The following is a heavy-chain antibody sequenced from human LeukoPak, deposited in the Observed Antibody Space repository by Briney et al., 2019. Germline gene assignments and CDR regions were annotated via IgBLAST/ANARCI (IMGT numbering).Heavy chain of an antibody. CDR1: GVSITSGSFY. Sequence: SDTLSLTCSVSGVSITSGSFYWGWIRQSAGQGLEWIGRVHSSGDIYHNAAFRSRAAVSGDASKNQFSLQLNSVTAADTAVYYCARGASPKDAVFFDYWGQGALITVSS. D-gene: IGHD3-16*01. J-gene: IGHJ4*02. CDR3: ARGASPKDAVFFDY. CDR2: VHSSGDI. V-gene: IGHV4-61*02.